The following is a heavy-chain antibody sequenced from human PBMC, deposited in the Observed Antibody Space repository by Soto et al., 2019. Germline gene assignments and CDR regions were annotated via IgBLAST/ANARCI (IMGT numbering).Heavy chain of an antibody. D-gene: IGHD4-17*01. CDR3: AREAGDDYGDFDDY. CDR1: GGSIISYY. Sequence: LSLTCTVSGGSIISYYWSWLRQPAGKGLEWIGRIYSTGTTTYNPALKSRVTMSVDRSKNQFSLKLTSVTAADTAVYYCAREAGDDYGDFDDYWGQGTQVTVSS. J-gene: IGHJ4*02. CDR2: IYSTGTT. V-gene: IGHV4-4*07.